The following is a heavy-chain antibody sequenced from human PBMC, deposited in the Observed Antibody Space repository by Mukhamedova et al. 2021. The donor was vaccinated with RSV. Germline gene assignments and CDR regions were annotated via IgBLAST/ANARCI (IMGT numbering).Heavy chain of an antibody. J-gene: IGHJ6*02. CDR3: ARAYVSSSPGYYGMDV. CDR2: IYPGDSDT. Sequence: MGIIYPGDSDTRYSPSFQGQVTISADKSISTAYLQWSSLKASDTAMYYCARAYVSSSPGYYGMDVWGQGTTVTVSS. V-gene: IGHV5-51*01. D-gene: IGHD6-13*01.